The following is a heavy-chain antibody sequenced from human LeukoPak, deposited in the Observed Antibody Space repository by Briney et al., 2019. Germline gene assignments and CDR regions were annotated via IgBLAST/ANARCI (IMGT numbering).Heavy chain of an antibody. CDR3: ARDRSGSYADY. J-gene: IGHJ4*02. V-gene: IGHV4-59*11. Sequence: PSETLSLTCTVSGGSISSHYWSWIRQPPGKGLEWIGYIYYSGSTNYNLSLKSRVTISVDTSKNQFSLKLSSVTAADTAVYYCARDRSGSYADYWGQGTLVTVSS. D-gene: IGHD1-26*01. CDR1: GGSISSHY. CDR2: IYYSGST.